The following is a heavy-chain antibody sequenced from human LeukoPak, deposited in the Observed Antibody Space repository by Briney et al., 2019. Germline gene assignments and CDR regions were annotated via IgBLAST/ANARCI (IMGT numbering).Heavy chain of an antibody. CDR2: IDPSDSET. CDR3: ARQTAMGRSGDY. J-gene: IGHJ4*02. V-gene: IGHV5-51*01. Sequence: GESLKISSKASGYSFTSYWIGCVRQMPGKGQEWMGIIDPSDSETRYTPSFQGQVTISVDKSLTTADLQWNGLKASDTAMYNCARQTAMGRSGDYWGQGTLVTVSS. D-gene: IGHD5-18*01. CDR1: GYSFTSYW.